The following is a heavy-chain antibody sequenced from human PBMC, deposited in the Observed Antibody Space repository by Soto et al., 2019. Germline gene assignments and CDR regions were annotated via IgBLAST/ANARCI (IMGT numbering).Heavy chain of an antibody. V-gene: IGHV1-46*01. CDR3: ARTEIGYCSGGSCYEPYYYYGMDV. D-gene: IGHD2-15*01. Sequence: GASVKVSCKASGYTFTSSYMHWVRPAPGQRVEWKGITNPSGGSTSYAQKFQGRVTMTRDTSTSTVYMELSSLRSEDTAVYYCARTEIGYCSGGSCYEPYYYYGMDVWGQGTTVTVSS. J-gene: IGHJ6*02. CDR1: GYTFTSSY. CDR2: TNPSGGST.